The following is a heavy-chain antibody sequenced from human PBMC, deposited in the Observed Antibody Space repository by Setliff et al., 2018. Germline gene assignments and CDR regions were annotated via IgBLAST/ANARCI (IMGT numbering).Heavy chain of an antibody. Sequence: KPSETLSLTCTVSGGSISSYYWSWIRQPPGKGLEWIGYIYASGSTNYNPSLKSRVTLSVDTSKNQFSLKLSSVTAADTAVYYCARSPSSGAYWNPRPFYSDYWARGTLVTVSS. J-gene: IGHJ4*02. CDR2: IYASGST. CDR3: ARSPSSGAYWNPRPFYSDY. D-gene: IGHD1-26*01. CDR1: GGSISSYY. V-gene: IGHV4-4*08.